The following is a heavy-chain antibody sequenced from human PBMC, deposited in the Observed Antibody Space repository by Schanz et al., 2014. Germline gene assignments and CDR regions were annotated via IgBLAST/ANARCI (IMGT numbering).Heavy chain of an antibody. Sequence: EVQLVESGGGFVQPGGSLRLSCAASGFTFSTYAMSWVRQAPGKGLEWVSAISGGGAGTYYADSVKGRFTISRDNSKNTVYLQMNSLRAGDTAVYYCAKEDRNHNSDYVYWGQGTLVTVSS. V-gene: IGHV3-23*04. CDR3: AKEDRNHNSDYVY. D-gene: IGHD3-22*01. CDR1: GFTFSTYA. J-gene: IGHJ4*02. CDR2: ISGGGAGT.